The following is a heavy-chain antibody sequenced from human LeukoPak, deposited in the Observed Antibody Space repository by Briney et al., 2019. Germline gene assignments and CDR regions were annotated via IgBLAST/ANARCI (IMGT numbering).Heavy chain of an antibody. CDR2: INPSGGST. CDR3: ASSERSYYGMDV. Sequence: GASVKVSCKESGYTFTSYYMHWVRQAPGQGLEWMGIINPSGGSTSYAQKFQGRVTMTRDTSTSTVYMELSSLRSEDTAVYYCASSERSYYGMDVWGKGTTVTVSS. CDR1: GYTFTSYY. V-gene: IGHV1-46*01. D-gene: IGHD1-1*01. J-gene: IGHJ6*04.